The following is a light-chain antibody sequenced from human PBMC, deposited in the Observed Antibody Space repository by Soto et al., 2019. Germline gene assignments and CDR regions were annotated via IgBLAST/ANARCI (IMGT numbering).Light chain of an antibody. Sequence: EILMTQSPATLSVSPGERATLSCRASQSVESNLAWYQQTPGQAPRLLIYGASTRATGISARLSGSGSGTEFTLTISSMQSEDFGVYYCQQYNNWWTFGQGTKVDIK. CDR1: QSVESN. V-gene: IGKV3-15*01. J-gene: IGKJ1*01. CDR2: GAS. CDR3: QQYNNWWT.